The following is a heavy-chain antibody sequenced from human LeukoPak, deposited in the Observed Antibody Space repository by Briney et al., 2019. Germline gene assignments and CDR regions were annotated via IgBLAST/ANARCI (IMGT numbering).Heavy chain of an antibody. V-gene: IGHV4-34*01. J-gene: IGHJ5*02. CDR1: GGSFSGYY. CDR2: INHSGST. Sequence: SETLSLTCAVYGGSFSGYYWSWIRQPPGKGLEWIGEINHSGSTNYNPSLKSRVTISVDTSKNQFSLKLSSVTAADTAVYYCASQHDGGWFDPWGQGTLVTVSS. CDR3: ASQHDGGWFDP. D-gene: IGHD2-21*01.